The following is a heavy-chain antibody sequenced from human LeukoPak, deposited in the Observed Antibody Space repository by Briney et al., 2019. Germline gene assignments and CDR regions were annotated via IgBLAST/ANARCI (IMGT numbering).Heavy chain of an antibody. CDR3: ASRRTGNFDY. V-gene: IGHV3-48*03. D-gene: IGHD7-27*01. CDR1: GFTFSSYA. CDR2: ISSSGSTI. J-gene: IGHJ4*02. Sequence: GGSLRLSCAASGFTFSSYAMSWVRQAPGKGLEWVSYISSSGSTIYYADSVKGRFTISRDNAKNSLYLQMNSLRAEDTAVYYCASRRTGNFDYWGQGTLVTVSS.